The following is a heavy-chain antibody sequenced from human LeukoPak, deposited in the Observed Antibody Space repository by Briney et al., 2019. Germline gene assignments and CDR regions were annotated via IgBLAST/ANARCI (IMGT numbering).Heavy chain of an antibody. D-gene: IGHD1-20*01. CDR2: TSYDGTNK. V-gene: IGHV3-30*09. CDR1: GFTFCSYT. CDR3: ARVKAINWNDVRAFDI. Sequence: GGSLRLSCAASGFTFCSYTMHWVCQAPGKGLEWVAVTSYDGTNKHYADSVKGRFAISRDNSKDTLYLQMNTLRAEDTAVYFCARVKAINWNDVRAFDIWTQRTMVTVSS. J-gene: IGHJ3*02.